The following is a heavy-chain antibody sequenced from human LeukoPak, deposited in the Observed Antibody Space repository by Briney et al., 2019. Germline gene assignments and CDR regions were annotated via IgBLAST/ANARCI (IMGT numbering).Heavy chain of an antibody. J-gene: IGHJ4*02. D-gene: IGHD3-16*01. CDR3: ARDPILRTQEHAFDI. V-gene: IGHV4-39*07. CDR2: IYYSGST. Sequence: SETLSLTCTVSGGSISSSSYYWGWIRQPPGKGLEWIGSIYYSGSTYYNPSLKSRVTISVDTSKNQFSLKLSSVTAADTAVYYCARDPILRTQEHAFDIWGQGTLVTVSS. CDR1: GGSISSSSYY.